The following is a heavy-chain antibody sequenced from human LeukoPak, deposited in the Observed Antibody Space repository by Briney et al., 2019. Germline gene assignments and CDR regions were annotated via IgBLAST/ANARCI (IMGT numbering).Heavy chain of an antibody. Sequence: SETLSLTCTVSGDSINAYYWGWIRQPPGKGLEWIGYIYFSGTTKYNPSLESRVTISVDTSKNQFSLKLSSVTAADTAVYYCARSSRYDIWTGYPYWGQGTLVTVSP. CDR3: ARSSRYDIWTGYPY. J-gene: IGHJ4*02. D-gene: IGHD3-9*01. V-gene: IGHV4-59*08. CDR2: IYFSGTT. CDR1: GDSINAYY.